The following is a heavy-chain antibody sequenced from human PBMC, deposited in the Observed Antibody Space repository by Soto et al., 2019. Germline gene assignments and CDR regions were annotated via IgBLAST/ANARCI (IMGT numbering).Heavy chain of an antibody. Sequence: SETLSLTCAVYGGSFSGYYWSWIRQPPGKGLEWIGEINHSGSTNYNPSLKSRVTISVDTSKKQFSLKLSSVTAADTAVYYCARERHILTGYYTTRPGGGLDYWGQGTLVTVSS. CDR2: INHSGST. V-gene: IGHV4-34*01. J-gene: IGHJ4*02. CDR1: GGSFSGYY. D-gene: IGHD3-9*01. CDR3: ARERHILTGYYTTRPGGGLDY.